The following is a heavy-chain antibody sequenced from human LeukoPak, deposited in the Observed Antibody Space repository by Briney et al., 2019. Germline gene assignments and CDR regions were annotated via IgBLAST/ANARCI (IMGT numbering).Heavy chain of an antibody. CDR3: AKDARRSSGWYFFDH. D-gene: IGHD6-19*01. CDR2: IGDSGDPT. V-gene: IGHV3-23*01. Sequence: GGSLRLSCAASGFIVSDSYMSWVRQAPGKGLEWVSVIGDSGDPTYYADSVKGRFTISRDNSKNTLYLQMNSLRAEDTALYYCAKDARRSSGWYFFDHWGQGTLVTVSS. CDR1: GFIVSDSY. J-gene: IGHJ4*02.